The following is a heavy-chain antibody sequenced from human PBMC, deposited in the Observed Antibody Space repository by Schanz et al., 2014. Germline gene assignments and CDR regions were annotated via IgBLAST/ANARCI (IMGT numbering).Heavy chain of an antibody. J-gene: IGHJ4*01. Sequence: VQLVESGGGVVQPGRSLRLSCAASGFTFSNFGLHWVRQAPGKGLNWVANINQDGSQKYYVGSVKGRFTISRDNAKDSLYLQMTSLRAEDTAVYYCATQYCSGTTCYTDSWDHWGQGTLVTVSS. V-gene: IGHV3-7*01. CDR1: GFTFSNFG. CDR3: ATQYCSGTTCYTDSWDH. CDR2: INQDGSQK. D-gene: IGHD2-2*02.